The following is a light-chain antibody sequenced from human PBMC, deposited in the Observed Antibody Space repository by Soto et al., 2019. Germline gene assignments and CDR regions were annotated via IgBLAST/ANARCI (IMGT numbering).Light chain of an antibody. CDR3: QQSFSSPRT. Sequence: DIRMTQSPSSLSASVGDRVTITCRASQSISNFLNWYHQIPGKAPKLLIYAASHLQRGVPARFSGSGSGTDFTLTISSLQPEDFATYYCQQSFSSPRTFGQGTKVDIK. J-gene: IGKJ1*01. CDR2: AAS. V-gene: IGKV1-39*01. CDR1: QSISNF.